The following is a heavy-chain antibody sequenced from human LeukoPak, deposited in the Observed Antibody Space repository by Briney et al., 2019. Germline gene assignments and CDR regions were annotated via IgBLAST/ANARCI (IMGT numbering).Heavy chain of an antibody. CDR3: ARAVAGTTPYYYYYGMDV. J-gene: IGHJ6*02. D-gene: IGHD6-19*01. CDR2: FYYSGST. V-gene: IGHV4-59*01. CDR1: GGSISSYY. Sequence: SETLSLTCTVSGGSISSYYWSWIRQPPGKGLEWIGYFYYSGSTNYNPSLKSRVTMSVDTSKNQFSLKLSSVTAADTAVYYCARAVAGTTPYYYYYGMDVWGQGTTVTVSS.